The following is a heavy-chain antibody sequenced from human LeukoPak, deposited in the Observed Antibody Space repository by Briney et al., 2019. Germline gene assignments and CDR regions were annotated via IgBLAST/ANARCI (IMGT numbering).Heavy chain of an antibody. CDR3: ARAPTTMVRYLPHAFDY. Sequence: SETLSLTCTVSGGSISSGDYYWSWIRQPPGKGLEWIGYIYYSGSTYYNPSLKSRVTISLDTSKNQFSLKLSSVTAADTAVYYCARAPTTMVRYLPHAFDYWGQGTLVTVSS. V-gene: IGHV4-30-4*08. CDR1: GGSISSGDYY. D-gene: IGHD3-10*01. J-gene: IGHJ4*02. CDR2: IYYSGST.